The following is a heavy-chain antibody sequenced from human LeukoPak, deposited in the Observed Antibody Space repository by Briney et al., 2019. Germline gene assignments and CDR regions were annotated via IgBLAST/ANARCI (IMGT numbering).Heavy chain of an antibody. CDR1: GFTFSTYA. D-gene: IGHD3-10*01. J-gene: IGHJ5*02. CDR2: ISSSGSTI. Sequence: GGSLRLSCAASGFTFSTYAMSWVRQAPGKGLEWVSYISSSGSTIYYADSVKGRFTISRDNAKNSLYLQMNSLRAEDTAVYYCARQTFRVPDPWGQGTLVTVSS. CDR3: ARQTFRVPDP. V-gene: IGHV3-11*01.